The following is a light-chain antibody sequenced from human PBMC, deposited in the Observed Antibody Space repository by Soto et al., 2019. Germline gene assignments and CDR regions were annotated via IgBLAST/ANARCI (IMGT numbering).Light chain of an antibody. V-gene: IGLV2-14*01. CDR2: EVS. CDR3: LSDVTANTYV. CDR1: SSDVGGYKF. Sequence: QAALTQPESVSGAPGQSITISCTGTSSDVGGYKFVSWDQQHPGKAPKLIIYEVSNRPSGVSNRFSCSKSGNTASLTISGLQAEYEADYYCLSDVTANTYVFCPGIKVTVL. J-gene: IGLJ1*01.